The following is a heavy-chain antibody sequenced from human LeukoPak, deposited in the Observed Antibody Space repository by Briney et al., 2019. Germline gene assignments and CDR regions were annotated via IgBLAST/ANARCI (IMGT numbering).Heavy chain of an antibody. V-gene: IGHV3-66*01. D-gene: IGHD6-19*01. CDR3: AMYSSAWYAVY. J-gene: IGHJ4*02. CDR2: IHPGGTI. Sequence: PGGSLRLSCAASGFTVSSNYMGWVRQAPGKGLEWVSVIHPGGTIYYADSVKGTFTISRDNSKNTLYLEMNTLRVEDTALYYCAMYSSAWYAVYWGQGTLVTVSS. CDR1: GFTVSSNY.